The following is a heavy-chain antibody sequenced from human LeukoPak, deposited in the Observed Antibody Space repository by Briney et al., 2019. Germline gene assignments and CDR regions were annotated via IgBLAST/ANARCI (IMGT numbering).Heavy chain of an antibody. CDR2: IIPILGIA. J-gene: IGHJ3*02. CDR3: ARSRFRLYYYDSSGYSKNAFDI. CDR1: GGTFTSYA. Sequence: SVKLSCKASGGTFTSYAISWVRQAPGQGLEWMGGIIPILGIANYAQKFQGRVTITADKSTSTAYMELSSLRSEDTAVYYCARSRFRLYYYDSSGYSKNAFDIWGQGTMVTVSS. V-gene: IGHV1-69*04. D-gene: IGHD3-22*01.